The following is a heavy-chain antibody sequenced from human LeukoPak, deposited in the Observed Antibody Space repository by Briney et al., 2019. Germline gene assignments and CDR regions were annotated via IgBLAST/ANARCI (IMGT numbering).Heavy chain of an antibody. CDR3: AREPDGSGSQSLGY. D-gene: IGHD3-10*01. CDR1: GFTFSSYA. J-gene: IGHJ4*02. CDR2: ISYDGSNK. Sequence: PGRSLRLSCAASGFTFSSYAMHWVRQAPGKGLEWVAVISYDGSNKYYADSVKGRFTISRDNSKNTLYLQMNGLRAEDTAVYYCAREPDGSGSQSLGYWGQGTLVTVSS. V-gene: IGHV3-30-3*01.